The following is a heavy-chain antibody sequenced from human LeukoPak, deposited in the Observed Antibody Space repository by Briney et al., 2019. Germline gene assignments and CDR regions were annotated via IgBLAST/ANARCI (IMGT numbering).Heavy chain of an antibody. Sequence: TLSLTCAVSGGSISSYYWSWIRQPPGKALEWLARIDWDDDKYYSTSLKTRLTISKDTSKNQVVLTMTNMDPVDTATYYCARILVHSSGWYLRSPGAFDIWGQGTMVTVSS. CDR1: GGSISSYYW. J-gene: IGHJ3*02. CDR3: ARILVHSSGWYLRSPGAFDI. V-gene: IGHV2-70*11. D-gene: IGHD6-19*01. CDR2: IDWDDDK.